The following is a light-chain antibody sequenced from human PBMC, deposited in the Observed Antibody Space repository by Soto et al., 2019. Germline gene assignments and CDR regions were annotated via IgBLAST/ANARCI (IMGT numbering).Light chain of an antibody. Sequence: QSVLTQPPSVSAASGQKVTISYSGSSSNIGNSYISWYQQLPGTAPKLLIYENNKRPSGIPDRFSGSKSGTSATLGITGLQTGDEADYYCETWDSTLGAGVFGGGTKLTVL. CDR1: SSNIGNSY. V-gene: IGLV1-51*02. CDR2: ENN. CDR3: ETWDSTLGAGV. J-gene: IGLJ3*02.